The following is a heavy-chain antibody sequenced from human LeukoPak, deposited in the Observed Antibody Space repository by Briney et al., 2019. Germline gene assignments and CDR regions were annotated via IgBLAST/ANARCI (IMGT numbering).Heavy chain of an antibody. J-gene: IGHJ3*02. CDR2: IRYDGSNK. CDR1: GFTFSSYG. V-gene: IGHV3-30*02. Sequence: GGSLRLSCAASGFTFSSYGMHWVRQAPGKGLEWVAFIRYDGSNKYYADSVKGRFTISRDNAKNSLYLQMNSLRAEDTAVYYCARDLTYCSSTSCYPFDAFDIWGQGTMVTVSS. D-gene: IGHD2-2*01. CDR3: ARDLTYCSSTSCYPFDAFDI.